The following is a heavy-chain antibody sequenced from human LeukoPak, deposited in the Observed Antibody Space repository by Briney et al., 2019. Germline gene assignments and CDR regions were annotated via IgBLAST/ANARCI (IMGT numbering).Heavy chain of an antibody. V-gene: IGHV5-51*01. D-gene: IGHD3-22*01. Sequence: GESLKISCKISGYSFTIYWIAWVRQMPGKGLGWMGIIYPGDSDTRYSPSFEGQLTISADKSLSTAYLQWSSLKASDTAMYYCARLQPYDSSGCDIWGQGTMVSVSS. CDR1: GYSFTIYW. CDR2: IYPGDSDT. J-gene: IGHJ3*02. CDR3: ARLQPYDSSGCDI.